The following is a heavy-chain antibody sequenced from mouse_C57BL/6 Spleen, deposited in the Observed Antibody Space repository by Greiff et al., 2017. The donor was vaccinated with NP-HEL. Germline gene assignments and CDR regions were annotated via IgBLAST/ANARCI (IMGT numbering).Heavy chain of an antibody. V-gene: IGHV5-17*01. CDR1: GFTFSDYG. J-gene: IGHJ4*01. CDR2: ISSGSSTI. D-gene: IGHD1-1*01. CDR3: ARRGYGSSPYYYAMDY. Sequence: EVQLVESGGGLVKPGGSLKLSCAASGFTFSDYGMHWVRQAPEKGLEWVAYISSGSSTIYYADTVKGRFTMSRDNAKNTLFLQMPSLRSEDTAMYYCARRGYGSSPYYYAMDYWGQGTSVTVSS.